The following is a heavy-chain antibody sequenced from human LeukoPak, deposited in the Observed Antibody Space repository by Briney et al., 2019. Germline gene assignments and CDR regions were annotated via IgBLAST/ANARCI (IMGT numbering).Heavy chain of an antibody. CDR3: ARSFHYGDYISSYYYMDV. Sequence: GASVKVSCKASGYTFTGYYMHWVRQAPGQGLEWMGWINPNSGGTNYAQKFQGRVTMTRDMSTSTVYMELSSLRPEDTAVYYCARSFHYGDYISSYYYMDVWGKGTTVTISS. J-gene: IGHJ6*03. V-gene: IGHV1-2*02. D-gene: IGHD4-17*01. CDR2: INPNSGGT. CDR1: GYTFTGYY.